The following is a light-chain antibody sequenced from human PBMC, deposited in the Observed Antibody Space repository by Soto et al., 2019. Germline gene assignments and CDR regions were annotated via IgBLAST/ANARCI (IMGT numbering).Light chain of an antibody. CDR2: TAS. Sequence: DIQMTQSPSSLSASVGDRVTITCRASQNIKKYLNWYQQQPGKAPKLLIYTASSLQVGFPSRFSGSGPGTDFTLIISSLQPADSATYYCQQSFSAPLTFGGGTKVEIK. J-gene: IGKJ4*01. CDR1: QNIKKY. CDR3: QQSFSAPLT. V-gene: IGKV1-39*01.